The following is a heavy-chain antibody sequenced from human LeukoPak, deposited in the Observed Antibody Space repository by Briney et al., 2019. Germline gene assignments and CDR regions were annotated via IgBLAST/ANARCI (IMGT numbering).Heavy chain of an antibody. CDR2: IYHSGST. V-gene: IGHV4-38-2*02. Sequence: SETLSLTCTVSGYSISSGYYWGWIRQPPGKGLEWIGSIYHSGSTHYNPSLKSRVTISVDTSKNQFSLKLSSVIAADTAVYYCARGVARSSKFHFSYYFDYWGQGTLVTVSS. CDR3: ARGVARSSKFHFSYYFDY. CDR1: GYSISSGYY. D-gene: IGHD6-6*01. J-gene: IGHJ4*02.